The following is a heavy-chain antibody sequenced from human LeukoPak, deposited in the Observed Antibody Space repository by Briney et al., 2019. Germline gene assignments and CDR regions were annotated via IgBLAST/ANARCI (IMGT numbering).Heavy chain of an antibody. CDR3: ARQPAYEFTWYNSGQTSS. CDR2: IYYSGST. D-gene: IGHD6-19*01. Sequence: SETLSLTCTVSGGSISSSSYYWGWIRQPPGKGLEWIGSIYYSGSTYYNPSRKSRVTISADTSKNQFSLKLSSVTAADTAVYYCARQPAYEFTWYNSGQTSSWGQGTLVTVSS. CDR1: GGSISSSSYY. J-gene: IGHJ5*02. V-gene: IGHV4-39*01.